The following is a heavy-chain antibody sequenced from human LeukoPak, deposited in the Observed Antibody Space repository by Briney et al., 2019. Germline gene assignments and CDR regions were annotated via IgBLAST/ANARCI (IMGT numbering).Heavy chain of an antibody. Sequence: RGSLRLSCAASGFTFSSYAMHWVRQAPGKGLEWVAVISYDGSNKYYADSVKGRFTISRDNSKNTLYLQMNSLRAEDTAVYYCATTSREYDILTQFDYWGQGTLVTVSS. V-gene: IGHV3-30-3*01. CDR2: ISYDGSNK. CDR3: ATTSREYDILTQFDY. D-gene: IGHD3-9*01. J-gene: IGHJ4*02. CDR1: GFTFSSYA.